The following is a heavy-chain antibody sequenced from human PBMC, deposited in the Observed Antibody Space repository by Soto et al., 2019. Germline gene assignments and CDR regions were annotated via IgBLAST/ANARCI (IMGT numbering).Heavy chain of an antibody. CDR2: IIPIFGTA. J-gene: IGHJ5*02. CDR1: GYTLTELS. CDR3: ARGRMAKGSNWFDP. V-gene: IGHV1-69*13. D-gene: IGHD3-10*01. Sequence: SVKVSCKVSGYTLTELSMHWVRQSPGQGLEWMGGIIPIFGTANYAQKFQGRVTITADESTSTAYMELSSLRSEDTAVYYCARGRMAKGSNWFDPWGQGTLVTVSS.